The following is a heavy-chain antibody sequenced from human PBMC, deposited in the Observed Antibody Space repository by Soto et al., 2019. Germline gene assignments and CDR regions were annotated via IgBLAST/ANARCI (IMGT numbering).Heavy chain of an antibody. D-gene: IGHD3-3*01. CDR2: ISPNSGRA. V-gene: IGHV1-18*04. CDR3: VRQYFDFWTDSPDFDY. J-gene: IGHJ4*02. Sequence: QVQLVQSGAEMKRPGASVKVSCKASGYTFSKYDVSWVRQAPGQGLEWLGLISPNSGRASYSEKFQGRVTMSTDTPTTTAYLELRSLRSDDTAVYYCVRQYFDFWTDSPDFDYWGQGTLVTVSS. CDR1: GYTFSKYD.